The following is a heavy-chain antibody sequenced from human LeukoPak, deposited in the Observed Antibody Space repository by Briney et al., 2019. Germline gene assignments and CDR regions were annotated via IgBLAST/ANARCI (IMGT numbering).Heavy chain of an antibody. J-gene: IGHJ4*02. CDR2: IYHSGST. CDR1: GGSISSGGYY. Sequence: PSEILSLTCTVSGGSISSGGYYWSWIRQPPGRGLEWIGYIYHSGSTNYNPSLKSRVTISVDTSKNQFSLKLSSVTAADTAVYYCARGTHGDYHDYWGQGTLVTVSS. CDR3: ARGTHGDYHDY. V-gene: IGHV4-30-2*01. D-gene: IGHD4-17*01.